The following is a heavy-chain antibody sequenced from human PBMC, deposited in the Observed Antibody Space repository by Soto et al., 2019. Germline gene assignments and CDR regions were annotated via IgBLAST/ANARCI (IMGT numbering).Heavy chain of an antibody. CDR3: ARIWKGAVDY. Sequence: GESLKISCKGSGYTFSNYWIGWVRQMPGKGLECMGIIYPSDSDTRYSPSFRGQITISADKSITTAYLQWSSLKASDTAMFYCARIWKGAVDYWGQGTLVTVSS. CDR1: GYTFSNYW. V-gene: IGHV5-51*01. D-gene: IGHD1-1*01. J-gene: IGHJ4*01. CDR2: IYPSDSDT.